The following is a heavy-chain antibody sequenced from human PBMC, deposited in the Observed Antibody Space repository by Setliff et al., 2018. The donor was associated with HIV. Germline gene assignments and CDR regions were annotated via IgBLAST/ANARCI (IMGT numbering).Heavy chain of an antibody. Sequence: VASVKVSCKASGYTFTGYYMHWVRQAPGQGLEWMGWINPNSGGTNYAQKFQGRVTMTRDTSISTAYMELSRLRSDDTAVYYCAIDENFIDYYYYMDVWGKGTTVTVSS. J-gene: IGHJ6*03. CDR1: GYTFTGYY. V-gene: IGHV1-2*02. CDR2: INPNSGGT. CDR3: AIDENFIDYYYYMDV.